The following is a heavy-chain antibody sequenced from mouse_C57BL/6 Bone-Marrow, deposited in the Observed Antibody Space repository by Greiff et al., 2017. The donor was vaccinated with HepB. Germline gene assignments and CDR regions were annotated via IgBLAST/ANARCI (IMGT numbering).Heavy chain of an antibody. CDR2: IDPEDGDT. J-gene: IGHJ3*01. CDR3: TIFITTARSFAY. D-gene: IGHD1-1*01. V-gene: IGHV14-1*01. CDR1: GFNIKDYY. Sequence: EVKLQQSGAELVRPGASVKLSCTASGFNIKDYYMHWVKQRPEQGLEWIGRIDPEDGDTEYAPKFQGKATMTADTSSNTAYLQLSSLTSEDTAVYYCTIFITTARSFAYWGQGTLVTVSA.